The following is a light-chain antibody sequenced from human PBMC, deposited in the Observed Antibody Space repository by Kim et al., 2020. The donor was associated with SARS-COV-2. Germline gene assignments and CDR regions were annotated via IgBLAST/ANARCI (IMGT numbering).Light chain of an antibody. CDR2: PYG. CDR1: SSNIEFNS. V-gene: IGLV1-44*01. CDR3: EAWDDSLNGVV. Sequence: TISFSGSSSNIEFNSVNWYLQVPGTAPKLLIYPYGQRPSGVPDLFSGSKSGTSASLAISGLQSEDXGVYYCEAWDDSLNGVVFGGGTQLTVL. J-gene: IGLJ2*01.